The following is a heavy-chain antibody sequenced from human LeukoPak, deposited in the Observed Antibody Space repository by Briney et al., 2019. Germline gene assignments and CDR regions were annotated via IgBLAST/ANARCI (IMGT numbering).Heavy chain of an antibody. J-gene: IGHJ5*01. CDR2: FDPEDGET. Sequence: ASVKVSCKVSGYSLTELSMHWVRQAPGKGLEWMGGFDPEDGETIYAQKFQGRVTMTEDTSTDTAYMELSSLRSEDTAVYYCARTISGYDPQNWFDSWGQGTLVTVSS. CDR3: ARTISGYDPQNWFDS. CDR1: GYSLTELS. V-gene: IGHV1-24*01. D-gene: IGHD5-12*01.